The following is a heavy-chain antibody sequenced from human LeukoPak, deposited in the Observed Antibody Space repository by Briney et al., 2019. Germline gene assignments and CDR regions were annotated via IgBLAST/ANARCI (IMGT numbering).Heavy chain of an antibody. CDR3: YTVLVWGGYDAKETDK. V-gene: IGHV3-15*01. Sequence: GGSLRLSCVASGFTFSYAWLNWVGRAPGKGREGVGRIKRKSDGGATDDTAPVKGRFTISRDDSKNTLYLHMNSLGTEDTGVYYCYTVLVWGGYDAKETDKWGQGTLVTVPS. CDR1: GFTFSYAW. J-gene: IGHJ4*02. D-gene: IGHD5-12*01. CDR2: IKRKSDGGAT.